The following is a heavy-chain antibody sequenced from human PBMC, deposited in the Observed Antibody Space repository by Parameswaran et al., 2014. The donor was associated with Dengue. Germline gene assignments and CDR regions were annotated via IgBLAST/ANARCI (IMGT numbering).Heavy chain of an antibody. CDR2: IYWDDDK. V-gene: IGHV2-5*02. D-gene: IGHD5-12*01. CDR3: VRERSGYDEHLNYYYGLDV. J-gene: IGHJ6*02. Sequence: PGKALEWLAVIYWDDDKRYRPSLKSRLTITKDTSKNQVVLTMTNVDPVDTATYYCVRERSGYDEHLNYYYGLDVWGQGTTVTVSS.